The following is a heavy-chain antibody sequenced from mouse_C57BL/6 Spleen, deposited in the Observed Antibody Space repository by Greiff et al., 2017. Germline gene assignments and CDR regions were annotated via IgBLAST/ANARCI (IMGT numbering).Heavy chain of an antibody. D-gene: IGHD2-5*01. CDR2: IDPETGGT. V-gene: IGHV1-15*01. J-gene: IGHJ2*01. CDR3: TREAYYSNYDYFDY. Sequence: VKLMESGAELVRPGASVTLSCKASGYTFTDYEMHWVKQTPVHGLEWIGAIDPETGGTAYNQKFKGKAILTADKSSSTAYMERRSLTSEDSAVYYSTREAYYSNYDYFDYWGQGTTLTVSS. CDR1: GYTFTDYE.